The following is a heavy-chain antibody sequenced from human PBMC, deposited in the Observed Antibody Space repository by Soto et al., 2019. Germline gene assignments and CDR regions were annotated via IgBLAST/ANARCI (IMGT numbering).Heavy chain of an antibody. J-gene: IGHJ4*02. CDR3: ANGLN. Sequence: ESGGGVVQPGRSLRLSCAASGFTFSSYGMHWVRQAPGKGLEWVAVISYDGSNKYYADSVKGRFTISLYNSKNTLYLQMNSLRAEYTAVYYCANGLNWGQGTLVTVSS. CDR1: GFTFSSYG. V-gene: IGHV3-30*18. CDR2: ISYDGSNK.